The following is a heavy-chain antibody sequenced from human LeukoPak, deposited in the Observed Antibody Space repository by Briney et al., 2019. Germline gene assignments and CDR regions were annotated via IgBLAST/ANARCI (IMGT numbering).Heavy chain of an antibody. D-gene: IGHD4-23*01. Sequence: SVKVSCKASGGTFISYAISWLRQAPGQGLEWMGGIIPIFGTANYAQKFQGRVTITADESTSTAYMELSSLRSEDTAVYYCARTLLDYGGNEGSNFDYWGQGTLVTVSS. J-gene: IGHJ4*02. CDR1: GGTFISYA. CDR2: IIPIFGTA. V-gene: IGHV1-69*13. CDR3: ARTLLDYGGNEGSNFDY.